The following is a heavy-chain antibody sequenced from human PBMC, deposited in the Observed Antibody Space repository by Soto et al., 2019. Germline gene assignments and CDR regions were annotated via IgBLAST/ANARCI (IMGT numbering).Heavy chain of an antibody. CDR2: VSIGGST. CDR1: GFTFSSYA. D-gene: IGHD2-15*01. J-gene: IGHJ4*02. V-gene: IGHV3-23*01. Sequence: DVQLLESGGGLVQPEGSLRLSCAASGFTFSSYAMGWVRQGPGKGLEWVAVVSIGGSTHYADSVRGRFTISSDNSTNTLSLQMNSLTAEDTAVYFCAKRRGAGGHFDYWGQGALVTVSS. CDR3: AKRRGAGGHFDY.